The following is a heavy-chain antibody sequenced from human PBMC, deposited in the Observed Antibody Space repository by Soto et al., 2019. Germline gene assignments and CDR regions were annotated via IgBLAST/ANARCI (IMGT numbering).Heavy chain of an antibody. CDR2: IKQDGSEK. D-gene: IGHD2-15*01. V-gene: IGHV3-7*01. Sequence: GGSLRLSCVASGFTFSSYWMSWVRQAPGKGLEWVANIKQDGSEKYYVDSVKGRFTISRDNSKNTLYLQMNSLRAEDTVVYYCARSYCTGGSCYRYYYGMDVWGQGATVTVSS. CDR3: ARSYCTGGSCYRYYYGMDV. J-gene: IGHJ6*02. CDR1: GFTFSSYW.